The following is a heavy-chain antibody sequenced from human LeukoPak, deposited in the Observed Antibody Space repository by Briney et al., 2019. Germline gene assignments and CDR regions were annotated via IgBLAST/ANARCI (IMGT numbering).Heavy chain of an antibody. Sequence: GGSLRLSCAAAGFTFSGYWMHWVRQAPGKGLVWVSRISSDGNSNTYADSVKGRFTVSRDNAKNTLYLQLNGLRAEDTAVYYCARGRLTSNWYYFDYWGQGTLVTVSS. CDR1: GFTFSGYW. D-gene: IGHD1-20*01. V-gene: IGHV3-74*01. CDR2: ISSDGNSN. J-gene: IGHJ4*02. CDR3: ARGRLTSNWYYFDY.